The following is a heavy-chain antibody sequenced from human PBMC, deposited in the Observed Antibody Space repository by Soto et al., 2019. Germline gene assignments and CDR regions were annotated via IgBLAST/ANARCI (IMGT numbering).Heavy chain of an antibody. D-gene: IGHD1-7*01. J-gene: IGHJ4*02. CDR3: ARDLEPGELELPGSFDS. CDR1: GFTFDDYA. CDR2: MSWNSGRI. Sequence: EVQLVESGGDLVQPGRSLRLSCAASGFTFDDYAMHWVRQAPGKGLEWVSGMSWNSGRIGYADSVKGRSPFSRDNGKNSLFLPMNSLRAEDTALYCCARDLEPGELELPGSFDSWGQGTLVTVSS. V-gene: IGHV3-9*01.